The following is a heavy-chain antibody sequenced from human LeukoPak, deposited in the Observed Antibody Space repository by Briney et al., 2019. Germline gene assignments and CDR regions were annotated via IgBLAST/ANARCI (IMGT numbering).Heavy chain of an antibody. CDR3: AKDLGYNWNYFDY. D-gene: IGHD1-20*01. CDR1: GFTFSNYA. J-gene: IGHJ4*02. V-gene: IGHV3-23*01. CDR2: ITGSGGGT. Sequence: GGSLRLSCAASGFTFSNYAMSWVRRAPGKGLEWISGITGSGGGTSYADSVKGRFSISRDNSKNTLHLQMNSLRAEDTAVYYCAKDLGYNWNYFDYWGQGTLVTVSS.